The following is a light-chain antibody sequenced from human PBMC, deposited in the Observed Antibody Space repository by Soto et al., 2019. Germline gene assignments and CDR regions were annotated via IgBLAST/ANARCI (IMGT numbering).Light chain of an antibody. V-gene: IGLV2-14*03. CDR1: SSDVGGYNY. CDR2: DVI. CDR3: SSYTTSNTRQIV. J-gene: IGLJ1*01. Sequence: QSVLAQPASVSGSPGQSITISCTGTSSDVGGYNYVSWYQHHPGKAPKLIIYDVINRPSGVSVRCSASRPDNTASLTISGLQPEDEADYHCSSYTTSNTRQIVFGTGTMVTGL.